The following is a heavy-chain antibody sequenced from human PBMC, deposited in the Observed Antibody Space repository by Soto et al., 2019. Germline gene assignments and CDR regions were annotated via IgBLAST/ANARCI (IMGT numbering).Heavy chain of an antibody. J-gene: IGHJ5*01. V-gene: IGHV1-46*01. CDR3: ATAAYSTSWYDF. Sequence: QVQLVQSGAEVKKPGASVKLSCKSSEYTFTDYYIHWVRQATGQGLEWMGLINPSGGSTSYAQKFHGKVTMTRDTSTSTVYMELSSLRSEDTAVYYCATAAYSTSWYDFWVQGTLVTVSS. CDR2: INPSGGST. D-gene: IGHD6-13*01. CDR1: EYTFTDYY.